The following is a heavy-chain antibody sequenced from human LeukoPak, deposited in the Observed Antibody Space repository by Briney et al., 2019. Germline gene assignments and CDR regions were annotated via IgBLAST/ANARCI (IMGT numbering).Heavy chain of an antibody. CDR3: ARDLYYYDSRVFDY. Sequence: GGSLRLSCAASGFTFSSYGMHWVRQAPGKGLEWVAVIWYDGSNKYYADSVKGRFTTSRDNSKNTLYLQMNSLRAEDTAVYYCARDLYYYDSRVFDYWGQGTLVTVSS. CDR1: GFTFSSYG. D-gene: IGHD3-22*01. J-gene: IGHJ4*02. CDR2: IWYDGSNK. V-gene: IGHV3-33*01.